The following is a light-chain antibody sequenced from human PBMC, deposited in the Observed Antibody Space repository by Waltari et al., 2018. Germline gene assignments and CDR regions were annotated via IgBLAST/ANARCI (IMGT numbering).Light chain of an antibody. V-gene: IGLV1-47*01. J-gene: IGLJ2*01. Sequence: QSVLTQPPSASGTPGQRVTISCSGSSSNIGSNYVYWYQQFPGAAPKLLISRNYQRPAGVPDRFSGSKSGTSASLAISGLRSEDGADYYCAAWDDSLSGAIFGGGTTLTVL. CDR3: AAWDDSLSGAI. CDR2: RNY. CDR1: SSNIGSNY.